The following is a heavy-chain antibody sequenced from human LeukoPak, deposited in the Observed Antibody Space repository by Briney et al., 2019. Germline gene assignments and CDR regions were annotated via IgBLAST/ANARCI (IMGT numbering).Heavy chain of an antibody. CDR1: GYSISSGYY. CDR2: IYHSGST. D-gene: IGHD4-11*01. J-gene: IGHJ6*03. CDR3: ARGTRLLAGYSKHYYYYYMDV. V-gene: IGHV4-38-2*02. Sequence: SETLSLTCTVSGYSISSGYYWDWIRQPPGKGLEWIGSIYHSGSTYYNPSLKSRVTISADTSKNQFSLRLSSVTAADTAVYYCARGTRLLAGYSKHYYYYYMDVWGKGTTVTVSS.